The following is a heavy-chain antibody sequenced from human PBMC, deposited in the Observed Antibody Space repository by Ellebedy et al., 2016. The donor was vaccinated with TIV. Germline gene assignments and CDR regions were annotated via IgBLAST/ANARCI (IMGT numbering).Heavy chain of an antibody. CDR2: VYYNGHT. Sequence: MPPETLSLTCAAAGGSISSSSYSWGSIRQRPGQGPPRIGTVYYNGHTYYNPSRKSRVTISVDTSKNQLSLKMNSVTAADTAMSYCTRRQYSSSVIVDFDAWGQGTLVTVSS. V-gene: IGHV4-39*01. D-gene: IGHD6-13*01. J-gene: IGHJ4*02. CDR3: TRRQYSSSVIVDFDA. CDR1: GGSISSSSYS.